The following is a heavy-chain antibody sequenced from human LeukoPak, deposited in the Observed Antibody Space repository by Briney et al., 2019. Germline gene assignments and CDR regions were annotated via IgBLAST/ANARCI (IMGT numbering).Heavy chain of an antibody. J-gene: IGHJ4*02. V-gene: IGHV4-39*01. D-gene: IGHD2-21*02. CDR3: ARHQTAFT. CDR2: IYYSGST. CDR1: GDSISSSSYY. Sequence: SETLSLTCTVSGDSISSSSYYWGWIRQPPGKGLEWIGSIYYSGSTYYNPSLMSRVTISVDTSKSQFSLKLSSVTAADTAVYYCARHQTAFTWGQGTLVTVSS.